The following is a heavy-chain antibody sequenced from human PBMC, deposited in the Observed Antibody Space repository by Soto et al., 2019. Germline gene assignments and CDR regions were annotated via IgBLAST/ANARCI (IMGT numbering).Heavy chain of an antibody. J-gene: IGHJ4*02. CDR3: AKGGGSAWSPSFN. CDR1: GFTFSTYE. CDR2: ISNSGSAI. Sequence: VQLVESGGGFVQSGVSLRLSCVASGFTFSTYEMNWVRQAPGKGLEWISYISNSGSAIYYADSVKGRFTISRDNTENSLFLQMNSLRADDTAVYYCAKGGGSAWSPSFNWGQGTLVIVSS. D-gene: IGHD6-19*01. V-gene: IGHV3-48*03.